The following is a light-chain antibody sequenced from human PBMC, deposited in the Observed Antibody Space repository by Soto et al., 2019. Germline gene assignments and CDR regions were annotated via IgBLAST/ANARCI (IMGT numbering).Light chain of an antibody. Sequence: VMTKSTATLSLSHGERATLSCRASQSVSSYLAWYQQKPGQAPRLLIYDASNRATGIPARFSGSGSGTDFTLTISSLEPEDFAVYYCQQRSNWPRTFCQGTMVAI. CDR3: QQRSNWPRT. CDR2: DAS. V-gene: IGKV3-11*01. J-gene: IGKJ1*01. CDR1: QSVSSY.